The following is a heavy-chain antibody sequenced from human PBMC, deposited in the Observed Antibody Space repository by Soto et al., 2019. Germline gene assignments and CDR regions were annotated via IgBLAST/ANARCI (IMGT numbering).Heavy chain of an antibody. CDR1: GGTFSSYT. J-gene: IGHJ6*03. CDR2: IIPILGIA. V-gene: IGHV1-69*02. D-gene: IGHD1-20*01. CDR3: ARAGIPPDYYYYYYMDV. Sequence: ASVKVSCKASGGTFSSYTISWVRQAPGQGLEWMGRIIPILGIANYAQKFQGRVTITADKSTSTAYMELSSLRSEDTAVYYCARAGIPPDYYYYYYMDVWGKGTTVTVSS.